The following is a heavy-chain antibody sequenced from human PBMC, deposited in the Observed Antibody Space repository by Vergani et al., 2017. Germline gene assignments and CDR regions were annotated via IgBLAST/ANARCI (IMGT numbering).Heavy chain of an antibody. CDR1: GFTFSSYS. CDR2: ISSSSSYI. J-gene: IGHJ6*04. V-gene: IGHV3-21*01. Sequence: EVQLVESGGGLVKPGGSLRLSCAASGFTFSSYSMNWVRQAPGKGLEGVSSISSSSSYIYYADSVKGRFPISRDNAKNSLYLQMNSLRAEDTAVYYCARDHFADVWGKGTTVTVSS. CDR3: ARDHFADV. D-gene: IGHD3-3*02.